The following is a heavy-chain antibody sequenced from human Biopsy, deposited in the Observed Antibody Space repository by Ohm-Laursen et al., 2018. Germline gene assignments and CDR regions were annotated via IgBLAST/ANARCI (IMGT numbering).Heavy chain of an antibody. CDR3: ARDPLNGHKHFDY. CDR2: INCKTGAT. D-gene: IGHD2-8*01. J-gene: IGHJ4*02. Sequence: ASVKASCRASSYTFTDYNIHWMRQAPGHGLEWLGYINCKTGATNYALKFQGTVTMTRDTSISTAYLALGSLRSADTAIYYCARDPLNGHKHFDYWGQGSLVTVSS. CDR1: SYTFTDYN. V-gene: IGHV1-2*02.